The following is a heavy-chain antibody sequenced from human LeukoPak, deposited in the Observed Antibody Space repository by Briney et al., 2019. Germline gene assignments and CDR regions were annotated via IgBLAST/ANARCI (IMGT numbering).Heavy chain of an antibody. J-gene: IGHJ3*02. CDR2: MYYSGST. Sequence: SQTLSLTCTVSGGSISSYCWGWIRQPPGEGQEWIWCMYYSGSTNYNPSLKSRVTISVDTSKNQFSLKLSSVTAADTAVYYCAREGCSSTSCYSRPRAFDIWGQGTMVTVSS. CDR1: GGSISSYC. V-gene: IGHV4-59*01. CDR3: AREGCSSTSCYSRPRAFDI. D-gene: IGHD2-2*02.